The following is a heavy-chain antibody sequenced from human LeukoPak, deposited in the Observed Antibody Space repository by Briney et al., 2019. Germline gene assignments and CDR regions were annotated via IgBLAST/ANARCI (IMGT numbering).Heavy chain of an antibody. CDR2: IRSKAYGGTT. CDR3: TRAYYDFWSGYLEGGYYFDY. V-gene: IGHV3-49*04. Sequence: QAGGSLRLSCTASGFTYGDYAMSWVRQAPGKGLEWVGFIRSKAYGGTTEYAASVKGRFTISRDDSKSIAYLQMNSLKTEDTAVYYCTRAYYDFWSGYLEGGYYFDYWGQGTLVTVSS. CDR1: GFTYGDYA. D-gene: IGHD3-3*01. J-gene: IGHJ4*02.